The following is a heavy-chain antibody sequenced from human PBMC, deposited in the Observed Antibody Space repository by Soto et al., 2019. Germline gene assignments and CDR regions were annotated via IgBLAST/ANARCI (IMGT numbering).Heavy chain of an antibody. Sequence: QVQLVESGGGVVQPGRYLRLSCAASGFTFSSYAMHWVRQAPGKGLEWVAVISYDGSNKYYADSVKGRFTISRDNSKNTMYLQMNSLRAEDTAVYYCARDESGYDYGYYFDYWGQGTLVTVSS. CDR1: GFTFSSYA. CDR2: ISYDGSNK. V-gene: IGHV3-30-3*01. J-gene: IGHJ4*02. CDR3: ARDESGYDYGYYFDY. D-gene: IGHD5-12*01.